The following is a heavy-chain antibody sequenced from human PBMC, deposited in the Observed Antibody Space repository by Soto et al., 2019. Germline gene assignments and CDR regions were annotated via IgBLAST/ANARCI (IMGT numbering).Heavy chain of an antibody. D-gene: IGHD6-13*01. J-gene: IGHJ5*02. Sequence: GESLKISCKGSGYSFTSYWIGWVRQMPGKGLEWMGIIYPGDSDTRYSPSFQGQVTISADKSISTAYLQWSSLKASDTAMYYCARHISEWQQLGGRFDPWGQGTLVTVSS. CDR1: GYSFTSYW. CDR3: ARHISEWQQLGGRFDP. V-gene: IGHV5-51*01. CDR2: IYPGDSDT.